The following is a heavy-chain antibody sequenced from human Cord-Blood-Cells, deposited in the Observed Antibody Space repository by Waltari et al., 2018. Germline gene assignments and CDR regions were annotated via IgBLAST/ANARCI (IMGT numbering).Heavy chain of an antibody. Sequence: EVQLVESGGGLVQPGGSLRLSCAAFGFPFSRYWMRWVRQAPGKGLEWVANIKQDGSEKYYVDSVKGRFTISRDNAKNSLYLQMNSLRAEDTAVYYCARGGDFDYWGQGTLVTVSS. CDR2: IKQDGSEK. V-gene: IGHV3-7*01. CDR1: GFPFSRYW. CDR3: ARGGDFDY. J-gene: IGHJ4*02.